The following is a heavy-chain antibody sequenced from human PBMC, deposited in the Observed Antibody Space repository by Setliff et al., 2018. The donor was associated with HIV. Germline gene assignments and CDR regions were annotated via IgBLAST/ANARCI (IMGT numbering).Heavy chain of an antibody. D-gene: IGHD2-8*01. V-gene: IGHV1-18*01. CDR3: ARDLKVYAMWGDAFDT. CDR1: GYTFTNYG. J-gene: IGHJ3*02. Sequence: ASVKVSCKASGYTFTNYGISWVRQAPGQGLEWMGWISGYNGNTNYAEKLQGRATMTTDTSTSTAYMELRSLRSDDTAVYYCARDLKVYAMWGDAFDTWGQGTMVTVSS. CDR2: ISGYNGNT.